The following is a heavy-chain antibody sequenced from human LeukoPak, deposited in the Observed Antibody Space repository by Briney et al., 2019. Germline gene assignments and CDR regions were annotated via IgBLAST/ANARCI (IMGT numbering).Heavy chain of an antibody. J-gene: IGHJ4*02. CDR2: IGYDGTNK. D-gene: IGHD4/OR15-4a*01. CDR3: AKDREFYGGNLQYYFDY. V-gene: IGHV3-33*06. Sequence: PGRSLRLSCAASGFTFSSYGMHWVRQAPGKGLDWVANIGYDGTNKYYADSVRGRFTISRDNSKNTLYLEMNSLRAEDTAVYYCAKDREFYGGNLQYYFDYWGQGILVTVSS. CDR1: GFTFSSYG.